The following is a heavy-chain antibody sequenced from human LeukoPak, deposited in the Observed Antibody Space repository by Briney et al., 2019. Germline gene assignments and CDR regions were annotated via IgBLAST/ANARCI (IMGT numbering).Heavy chain of an antibody. V-gene: IGHV3-74*01. Sequence: GGSLRLSCAASGFTFSPYWMHWVRQAPGKGLVWVSRINSDGSSTSYADSVKGRFTISRDNAKNTLYLQMNGLRAEDTGVYYCARDRNTGSSYENLFEYWGQGTLVTVSS. CDR2: INSDGSST. D-gene: IGHD1-26*01. CDR3: ARDRNTGSSYENLFEY. CDR1: GFTFSPYW. J-gene: IGHJ4*02.